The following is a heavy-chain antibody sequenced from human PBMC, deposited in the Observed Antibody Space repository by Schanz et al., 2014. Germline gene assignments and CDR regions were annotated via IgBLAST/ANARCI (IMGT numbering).Heavy chain of an antibody. Sequence: EVQLAESGGGLVQPGGSLRLSCAASGFTFSGFWMTWVRQAPGKGLEWVANIKEDGSVKDYVDSVKGRFTISRDNAKNSLYLQMTSLRAEDTAVYYCARDLPRTFLFDYWGQGTLXTVSS. CDR2: IKEDGSVK. V-gene: IGHV3-7*01. J-gene: IGHJ4*02. CDR1: GFTFSGFW. CDR3: ARDLPRTFLFDY.